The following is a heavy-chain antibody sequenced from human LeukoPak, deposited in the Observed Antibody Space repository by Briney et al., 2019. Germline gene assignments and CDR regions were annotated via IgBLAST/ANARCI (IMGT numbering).Heavy chain of an antibody. CDR2: IYYSGST. CDR1: GGSISSGDYC. J-gene: IGHJ3*02. Sequence: PSETLSLTCTVSGGSISSGDYCWSWIRQPPGKGLEWIGYIYYSGSTYYNPSLKSRVTISVDTSKNQFSLKLSSVTAADTAVYYCARHKLLSFAFDIWGQGTMVTVSS. D-gene: IGHD2-2*01. V-gene: IGHV4-30-4*01. CDR3: ARHKLLSFAFDI.